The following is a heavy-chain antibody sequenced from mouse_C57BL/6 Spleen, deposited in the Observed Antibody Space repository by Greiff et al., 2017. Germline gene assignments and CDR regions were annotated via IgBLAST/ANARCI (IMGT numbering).Heavy chain of an antibody. D-gene: IGHD1-1*02. CDR3: ARREGGSWFAY. Sequence: QVQLQQPGAELVMPGASVKLSCKASGYTFTSYWMHWVKQRPGQGLEWIGEIDPSDSYTNYNQTFKGKSTLTVDKSSSTAYMQLSSLTSEDSAVYYCARREGGSWFAYWGQGTLVTVSA. J-gene: IGHJ3*01. CDR1: GYTFTSYW. V-gene: IGHV1-69*01. CDR2: IDPSDSYT.